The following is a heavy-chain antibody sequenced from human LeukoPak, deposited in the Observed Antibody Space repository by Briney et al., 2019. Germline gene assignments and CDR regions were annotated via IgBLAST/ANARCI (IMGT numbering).Heavy chain of an antibody. CDR3: ARLRGLGPSDAFDI. Sequence: SETLSLTCAVYGGSFSGYYWNWIRQPPGKGLEWIGSIYYSGSTYYNPSLKSRVTISVDTSKNQFSLKLSSVTAADTAVYYCARLRGLGPSDAFDIWGQGTMVTVSS. V-gene: IGHV4-34*01. D-gene: IGHD2-15*01. CDR2: IYYSGST. CDR1: GGSFSGYY. J-gene: IGHJ3*02.